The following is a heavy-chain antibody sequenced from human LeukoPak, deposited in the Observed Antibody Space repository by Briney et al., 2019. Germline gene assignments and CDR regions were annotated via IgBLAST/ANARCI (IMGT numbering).Heavy chain of an antibody. CDR1: GGTFSSYA. CDR3: PRDVPSSSWETFDY. V-gene: IGHV1-69*05. D-gene: IGHD6-13*01. Sequence: SVKVSCKASGGTFSSYAISWVRQAPGQGLEWMGRIIAIFGTANYAQKFQGRVTITTDESTSTAYMELSSLRSEDTAVYYCPRDVPSSSWETFDYWGQGTLVTVSS. CDR2: IIAIFGTA. J-gene: IGHJ4*02.